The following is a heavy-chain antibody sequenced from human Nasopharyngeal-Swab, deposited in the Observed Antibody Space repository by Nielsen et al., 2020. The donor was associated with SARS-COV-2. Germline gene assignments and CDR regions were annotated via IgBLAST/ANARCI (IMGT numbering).Heavy chain of an antibody. D-gene: IGHD3-3*01. CDR3: ARDRLRQGYDFWSGYYPDAFDI. V-gene: IGHV3-11*06. CDR1: GFTFSDYY. J-gene: IGHJ3*02. CDR2: ISSSSSYT. Sequence: GGSLRLSCAASGFTFSDYYMSWIRQAPGKGLEWVSYISSSSSYTNYADSVKGRFTISRDNAKNSPYLQMNSLRAEDTAVYYCARDRLRQGYDFWSGYYPDAFDIWGQGTMVTVSS.